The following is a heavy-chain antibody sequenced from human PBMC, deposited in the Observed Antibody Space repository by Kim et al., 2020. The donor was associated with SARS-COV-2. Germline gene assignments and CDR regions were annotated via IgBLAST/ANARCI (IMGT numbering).Heavy chain of an antibody. CDR2: T. J-gene: IGHJ4*02. Sequence: TYYADSVKGRFTISRDNSKNTLYLQMNSLRAEDTAVYYCAKGRGSGYYWYWGQGTLVTVSS. D-gene: IGHD3-22*01. V-gene: IGHV3-23*01. CDR3: AKGRGSGYYWY.